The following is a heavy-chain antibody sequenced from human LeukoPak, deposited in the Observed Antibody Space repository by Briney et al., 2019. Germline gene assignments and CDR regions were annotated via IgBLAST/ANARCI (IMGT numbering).Heavy chain of an antibody. CDR1: GGSVNSGDYY. CDR3: ARDLASGVKRVDY. D-gene: IGHD3-10*01. V-gene: IGHV4-61*08. J-gene: IGHJ4*02. Sequence: PSETLSLTCTVSGGSVNSGDYYWSWIRQPPGTGLEWIGYIYYSGSTNYNPSLKSRVTISVDTSKNQFSLKLSSVTAADTAVYYCARDLASGVKRVDYWGQGTLVTVSS. CDR2: IYYSGST.